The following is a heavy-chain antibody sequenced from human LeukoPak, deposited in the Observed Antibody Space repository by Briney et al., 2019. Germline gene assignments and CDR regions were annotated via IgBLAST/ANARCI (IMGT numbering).Heavy chain of an antibody. CDR3: ARRLVGFDY. V-gene: IGHV5-51*01. CDR2: IYPGDSDT. D-gene: IGHD2-15*01. J-gene: IGHJ4*02. Sequence: GESLKISCKGSGYSFSSYWIAWVRQMAGKGLEWMGIIYPGDSDTKYSPSFQGQVTFSADNSINTAYLQWNSLKASDSAMYYCARRLVGFDYWGQGTLVTVSS. CDR1: GYSFSSYW.